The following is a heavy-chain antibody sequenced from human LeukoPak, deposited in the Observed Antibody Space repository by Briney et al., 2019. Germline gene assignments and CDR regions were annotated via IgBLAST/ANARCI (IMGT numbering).Heavy chain of an antibody. CDR2: INHSGST. D-gene: IGHD3-10*01. J-gene: IGHJ5*02. CDR3: ARGRFGELMGWFDP. V-gene: IGHV4-34*01. CDR1: GGSFSGYY. Sequence: SETLSLTCAVYGGSFSGYYWSWIRQPPGKGLEWIGEINHSGSTNYNPSLKSRVTISVDTSKNQFSLKLSSVTAADTAVYYCARGRFGELMGWFDPWGQGTLVTVSS.